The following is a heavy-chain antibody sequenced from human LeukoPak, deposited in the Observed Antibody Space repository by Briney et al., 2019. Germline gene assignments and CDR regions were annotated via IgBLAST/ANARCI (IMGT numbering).Heavy chain of an antibody. CDR3: ARDDYYGSGSSWSDYYMDV. CDR2: ISSSSSYI. V-gene: IGHV3-21*06. CDR1: GFTFSSYS. D-gene: IGHD3-10*01. J-gene: IGHJ6*03. Sequence: GGSLRLSCGASGFTFSSYSLNWVRQAPGKGLEWVSSISSSSSYIYYADSVKGRFTISRDNAKNSLYLQMNSLRAEDTAVYYCARDDYYGSGSSWSDYYMDVWGKGTTVTISS.